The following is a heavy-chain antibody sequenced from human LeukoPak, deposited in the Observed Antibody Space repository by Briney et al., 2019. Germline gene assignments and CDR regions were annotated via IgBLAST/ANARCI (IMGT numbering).Heavy chain of an antibody. CDR1: GFTFSSYS. V-gene: IGHV3-48*01. D-gene: IGHD6-19*01. Sequence: GGSLRLSCAASGFTFSSYSMNWVRQAPGKGLEWVSYISSSSSTIYYADPVKGRFTISRDNAKNSLYLQMNSLRAEDTAVYYCARDSSKQWLGVGDYWGQGTLVTVSS. J-gene: IGHJ4*02. CDR3: ARDSSKQWLGVGDY. CDR2: ISSSSSTI.